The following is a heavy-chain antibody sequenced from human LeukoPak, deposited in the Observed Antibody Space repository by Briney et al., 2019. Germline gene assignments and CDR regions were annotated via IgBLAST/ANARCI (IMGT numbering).Heavy chain of an antibody. D-gene: IGHD3-22*01. V-gene: IGHV4-4*07. Sequence: SETLSLTCTVSGGSISSYYWSWIRQPAGKGLEWIGRISSSGSTNYNPSLKSRVTISVDTSKNQFSLKLSSVTAADTAVYFCARGPYSYDSSGAFDIWGQGAMVTVSS. CDR2: ISSSGST. CDR1: GGSISSYY. J-gene: IGHJ3*02. CDR3: ARGPYSYDSSGAFDI.